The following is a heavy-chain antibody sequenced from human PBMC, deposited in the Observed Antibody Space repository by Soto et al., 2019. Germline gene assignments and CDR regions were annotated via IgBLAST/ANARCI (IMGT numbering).Heavy chain of an antibody. CDR2: VYNSGST. D-gene: IGHD6-13*01. CDR1: GGSISSY. Sequence: PSETLSLTCTVSGGSISSYWTWIRQPPGKGLEWIGYVYNSGSTNYNPSLKSRVTISEDTSKSQFSLKVNSMTAADTAVYYCARYRREAVAGYTLDNWGQGILVTVPS. V-gene: IGHV4-59*01. J-gene: IGHJ4*02. CDR3: ARYRREAVAGYTLDN.